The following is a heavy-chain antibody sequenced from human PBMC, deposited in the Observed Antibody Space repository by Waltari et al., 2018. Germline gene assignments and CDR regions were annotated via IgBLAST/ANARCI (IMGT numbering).Heavy chain of an antibody. CDR3: ARVRRYSSSWYLRWFDP. V-gene: IGHV1-2*06. CDR2: INPNSGGT. J-gene: IGHJ5*02. Sequence: VQLVQSGAEVKKPGATVKISCKASGYTFTGYYMHWVRQAPGQGLEWMGRINPNSGGTNYAQKFQGRVTMTRDTSISTAYMELSRLRSDDTAVYYCARVRRYSSSWYLRWFDPWGQGTLVTVSS. CDR1: GYTFTGYY. D-gene: IGHD6-13*01.